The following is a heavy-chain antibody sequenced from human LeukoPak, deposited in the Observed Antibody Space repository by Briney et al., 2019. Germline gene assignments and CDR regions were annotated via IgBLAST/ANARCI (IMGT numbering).Heavy chain of an antibody. CDR1: GFNFDDHA. CDR3: AKNFASGRGVPYAMDV. CDR2: ISGISGSTT. Sequence: GGSLTLSCAASGFNFDDHAMRWVRQAPGKGLEWVSAISGISGSTTIYADSVKGRFAVSRDNSRNTLFLQMNSLRAEDTAVYYCAKNFASGRGVPYAMDVWGQGTTVTVAS. D-gene: IGHD3-10*01. J-gene: IGHJ6*02. V-gene: IGHV3-23*01.